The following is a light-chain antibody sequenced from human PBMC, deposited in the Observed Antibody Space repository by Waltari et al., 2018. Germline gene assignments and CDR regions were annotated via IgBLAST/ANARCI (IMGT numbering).Light chain of an antibody. CDR2: DDG. J-gene: IGLJ1*01. Sequence: SYVLTQPPSVSVAPGQTARISCDGNNIGSKNVHWYQQKPGQAPVLVVYDDGDRPSGIPGRFSGSTSGNTATLTISRVDAGDEADYYCQVWDSGSDHYVFGTVTKVTVL. CDR1: NIGSKN. V-gene: IGLV3-21*02. CDR3: QVWDSGSDHYV.